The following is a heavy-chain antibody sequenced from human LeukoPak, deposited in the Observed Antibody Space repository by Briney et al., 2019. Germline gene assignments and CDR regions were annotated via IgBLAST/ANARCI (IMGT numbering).Heavy chain of an antibody. CDR2: IYYSGNT. D-gene: IGHD3/OR15-3a*01. V-gene: IGHV4-39*01. J-gene: IGHJ4*02. Sequence: SETLSLTCTVSGDSISSSNSCWGWIRQPPGKGLEWIGSIYYSGNTYYNASLKSRVTISVDTSKNQFSLKLTSVTAADTAVYYCARQTGSGLFILPGGQGTLVTVSS. CDR3: ARQTGSGLFILP. CDR1: GDSISSSNSC.